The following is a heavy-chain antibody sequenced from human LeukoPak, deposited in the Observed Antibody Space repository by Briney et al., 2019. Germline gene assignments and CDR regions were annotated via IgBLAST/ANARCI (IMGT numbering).Heavy chain of an antibody. CDR1: GFTFSSYG. D-gene: IGHD1-26*01. CDR3: AKVGSGSYQGGNWFDP. Sequence: GGSLRLSCAASGFTFSSYGMSWVRQAPGEGLEWVSAISGSGGSTYYADSVKGRFTISRDNSKNTLYLQMNSLRAEDTAVYYCAKVGSGSYQGGNWFDPWGQGTLVTVSS. V-gene: IGHV3-23*01. CDR2: ISGSGGST. J-gene: IGHJ5*02.